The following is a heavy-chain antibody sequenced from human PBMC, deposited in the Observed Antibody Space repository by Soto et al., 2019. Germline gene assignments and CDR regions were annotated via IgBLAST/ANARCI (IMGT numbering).Heavy chain of an antibody. D-gene: IGHD4-4*01. J-gene: IGHJ5*02. CDR2: ISGGGGDT. CDR1: GFIFSSIA. Sequence: PGGSLRLSCAASGFIFSSIAMSWVRQAPGKGLEWVSSISGGGGDTYYAGSVKGRFTISRDNSKSTLYLQMNSLRADDTAVYYCAKSTTLFTPIKNWFDPWGQGTLVTVSS. CDR3: AKSTTLFTPIKNWFDP. V-gene: IGHV3-23*01.